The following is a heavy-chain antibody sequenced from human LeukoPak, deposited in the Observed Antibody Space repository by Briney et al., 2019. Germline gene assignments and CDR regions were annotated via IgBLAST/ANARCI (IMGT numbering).Heavy chain of an antibody. CDR1: GFNLNSYW. CDR2: IKQDGSEK. V-gene: IGHV3-7*01. J-gene: IGHJ4*02. D-gene: IGHD5-24*01. Sequence: GGSLRLSCAASGFNLNSYWMGWVRQAPGRGLEWVANIKQDGSEKYYVDSVKGRFTISRDNAKNSLYLQMNSLRAEDTAVYYCARDLAASAGEGYTDYWGQGTLVTVSS. CDR3: ARDLAASAGEGYTDY.